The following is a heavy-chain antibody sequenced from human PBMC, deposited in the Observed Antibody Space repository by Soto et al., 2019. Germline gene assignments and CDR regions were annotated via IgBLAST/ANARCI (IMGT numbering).Heavy chain of an antibody. J-gene: IGHJ5*02. Sequence: ASVKVSCKVSGYTLTELSMHWVRQAPGKGLEWMGGFDPEDGETIYAQKFQGRVTMTEDTSTDTAYMELSSLRSEDTAVYYCATWTYYDFWSGHLRGWFDPWGQGTLVTVS. V-gene: IGHV1-24*01. D-gene: IGHD3-3*01. CDR2: FDPEDGET. CDR1: GYTLTELS. CDR3: ATWTYYDFWSGHLRGWFDP.